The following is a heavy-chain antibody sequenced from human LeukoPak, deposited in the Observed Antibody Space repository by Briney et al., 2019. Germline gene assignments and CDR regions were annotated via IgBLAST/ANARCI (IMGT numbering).Heavy chain of an antibody. CDR3: ARETIVGATVPDY. CDR1: GDPMSSFY. CDR2: IYGSGST. V-gene: IGHV4-4*07. Sequence: SETLSLTCSVSGDPMSSFYWNWIRQPAGKGLEWIGRIYGSGSTNYNPSLKSRVTMSIDTSNNQFSLRLRSVTAADTAVYYCARETIVGATVPDYWGQGTLVTVSS. J-gene: IGHJ4*02. D-gene: IGHD1-26*01.